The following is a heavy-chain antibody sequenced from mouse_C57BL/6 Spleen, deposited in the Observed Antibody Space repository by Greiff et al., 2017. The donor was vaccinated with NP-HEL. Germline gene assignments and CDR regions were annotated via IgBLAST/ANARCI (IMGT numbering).Heavy chain of an antibody. J-gene: IGHJ2*01. CDR1: GFTFSDYY. Sequence: EVQLVESEGGLVQPGSSMKLSCTASGFTFSDYYMAWVRQVPEKGLEWVANINYDGSSTYYLDSLKSRFIISRDNAKNILYLQMSSLKSEDTATYYCARERDEKGFDYWGQGTTLTVSS. CDR2: INYDGSST. CDR3: ARERDEKGFDY. V-gene: IGHV5-16*01.